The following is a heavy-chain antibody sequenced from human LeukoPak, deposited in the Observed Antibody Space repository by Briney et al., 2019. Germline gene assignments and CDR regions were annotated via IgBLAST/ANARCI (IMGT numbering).Heavy chain of an antibody. CDR3: ARHPALGYFDY. J-gene: IGHJ4*02. V-gene: IGHV4-38-2*01. CDR1: GYSISSGYY. D-gene: IGHD7-27*01. CDR2: IYHSGIT. Sequence: PSETLSLTCAVSGYSISSGYYWGWIRQPPGKGLEWIGSIYHSGITYYNPSLKSRVTISVDTSKNQFSLKLSSVTAADTAVYYCARHPALGYFDYWGQGTLVTVSS.